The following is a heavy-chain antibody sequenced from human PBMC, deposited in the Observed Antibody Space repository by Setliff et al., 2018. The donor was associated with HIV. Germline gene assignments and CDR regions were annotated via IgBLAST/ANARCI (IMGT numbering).Heavy chain of an antibody. CDR1: GDSISSGGYY. CDR2: IYTSGNTNYNPST. V-gene: IGHV4-61*02. CDR3: ARGIGTRYSYYMDV. D-gene: IGHD1-26*01. J-gene: IGHJ6*03. Sequence: PSETLSLTCTVSGDSISSGGYYWSWIRQPAGQGLEWMGRIYTSGNTNYNPSTNYNPSLKSRVTMSADTSRNQLSLKLSSVTAADTAVYYCARGIGTRYSYYMDVWGIGTTVTVSS.